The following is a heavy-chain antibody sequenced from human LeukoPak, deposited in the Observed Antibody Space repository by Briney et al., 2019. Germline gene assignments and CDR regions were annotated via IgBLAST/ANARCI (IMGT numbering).Heavy chain of an antibody. Sequence: GGSLRLSCAASGFTFSSYYMKWARQAPGKGLEWVSSISSSGNYMFHADSVKGRFTISRDNAKNSLFLQMNSLRDEDTALYYCARESPIGYGMWGQGTLVTVSS. CDR1: GFTFSSYY. CDR3: ARESPIGYGM. J-gene: IGHJ4*02. CDR2: ISSSGNYM. D-gene: IGHD4-17*01. V-gene: IGHV3-21*01.